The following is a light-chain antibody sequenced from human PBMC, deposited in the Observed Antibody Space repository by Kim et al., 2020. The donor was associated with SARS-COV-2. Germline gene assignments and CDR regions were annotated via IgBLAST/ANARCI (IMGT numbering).Light chain of an antibody. CDR3: QQYAPSPST. CDR2: GAS. CDR1: QSVGSSY. V-gene: IGKV3-20*01. Sequence: SPRERATLSSRTSQSVGSSYLAWYHQTPGQAPTLLIYGASSRATGIPDRFIGSGSGTDFTLTISRLEPGHFAVYYCQQYAPSPSTFGQGTKLEI. J-gene: IGKJ2*02.